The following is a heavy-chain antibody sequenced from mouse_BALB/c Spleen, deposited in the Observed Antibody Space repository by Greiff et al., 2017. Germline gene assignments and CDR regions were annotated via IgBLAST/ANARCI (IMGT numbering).Heavy chain of an antibody. CDR1: GFSLNSYG. D-gene: IGHD2-12*01. CDR3: ARGSYDGFAY. CDR2: IWAGGST. Sequence: QVQLQQSGPGLVAPSQSLSITCTVSGFSLNSYGVHWVRQPPGKGLEWLGVIWAGGSTNYNSALMSRLSISKDNSKSQVFLKMNSLQTDDTAMYYCARGSYDGFAYWGQGTLVTVSA. V-gene: IGHV2-9*02. J-gene: IGHJ3*01.